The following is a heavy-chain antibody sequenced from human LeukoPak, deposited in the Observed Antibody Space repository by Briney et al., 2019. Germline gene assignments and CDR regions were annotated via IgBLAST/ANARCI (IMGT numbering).Heavy chain of an antibody. Sequence: PRGSLRLSCAASGFTVSSNYMSWVCQAPGKGLEWVSVIYSGGSTYYADSVKGRFTISRDNSKNTLYLQMNSLRAEDTAVYYCAREYYYGSESYSLDYWGQGTLVTVSS. CDR3: AREYYYGSESYSLDY. J-gene: IGHJ4*02. CDR1: GFTVSSNY. D-gene: IGHD3-10*01. V-gene: IGHV3-66*01. CDR2: IYSGGST.